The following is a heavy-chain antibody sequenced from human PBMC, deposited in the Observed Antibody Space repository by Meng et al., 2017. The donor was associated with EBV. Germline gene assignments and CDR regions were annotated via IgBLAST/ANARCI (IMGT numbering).Heavy chain of an antibody. CDR2: FLPRLGAP. D-gene: IGHD3-10*01. J-gene: IGHJ4*02. CDR3: ASESGRGYTPDY. Sequence: QLARSAAEVKKPGSSVKVSCKTSGGPFRYYAISWVRQAPGQGLEWLGGFLPRLGAPNYAQKFHGRVKITADESTSTHYMDLGSLRSEDTAIYYCASESGRGYTPDYWGQGTLVTVSS. CDR1: GGPFRYYA. V-gene: IGHV1-69*01.